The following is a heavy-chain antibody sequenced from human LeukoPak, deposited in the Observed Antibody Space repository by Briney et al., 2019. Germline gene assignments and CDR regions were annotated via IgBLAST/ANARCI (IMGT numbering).Heavy chain of an antibody. CDR2: IYYSGST. CDR1: GGSISSYY. Sequence: PSETLSLTCTVSGGSISSYYWSWVRQPPGKGLEWVGYIYYSGSTNYKASLKSRVTISVDTSKNQFSLKLSSVTAADTAVYYCARRRDGYNLRYGMDVWGQGTTVTVSS. J-gene: IGHJ6*02. V-gene: IGHV4-59*08. CDR3: ARRRDGYNLRYGMDV. D-gene: IGHD5-24*01.